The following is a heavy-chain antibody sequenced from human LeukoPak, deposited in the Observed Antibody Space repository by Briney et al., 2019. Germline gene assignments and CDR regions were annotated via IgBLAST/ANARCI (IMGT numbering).Heavy chain of an antibody. CDR1: GYTFTGYY. CDR2: INPNSGGT. D-gene: IGHD2-15*01. CDR3: ARTLRYCSGGSCYWFDY. V-gene: IGHV1-2*02. J-gene: IGHJ4*02. Sequence: GASVKVSCKASGYTFTGYYMHWVRQAPGQGLEWMGWINPNSGGTNYAQKFQGRVTMTRDTSISTAYMELSRLRSDDTAVYYCARTLRYCSGGSCYWFDYWGQGTLVTVSS.